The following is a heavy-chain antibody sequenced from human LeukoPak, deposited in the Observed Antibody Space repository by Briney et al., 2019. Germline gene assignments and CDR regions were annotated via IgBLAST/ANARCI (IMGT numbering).Heavy chain of an antibody. CDR3: TRITYYYDSSGYYHPS. D-gene: IGHD3-22*01. J-gene: IGHJ5*02. CDR1: GFTFSGYW. CDR2: INSDGSST. Sequence: PGGSLRLSCAASGFTFSGYWMHWVRQAPGKGLVWVSRINSDGSSTSYADSVKGRFTISRDNAKNTLYLQMNSLRAEDTAVYYCTRITYYYDSSGYYHPSWGQGTLVTVSS. V-gene: IGHV3-74*01.